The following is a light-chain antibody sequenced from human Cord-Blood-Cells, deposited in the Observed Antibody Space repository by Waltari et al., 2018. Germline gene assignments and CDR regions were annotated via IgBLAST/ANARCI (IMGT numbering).Light chain of an antibody. CDR3: SSYTSSSTLVV. Sequence: QSALTQPASVSGSPGQSITISCTGTSSDVGGYNYVSWYQQHPGNAPTLMIYDVSNPASGVSNRFSGCKAGNTASLTSSGLQAEDEADYYCSSYTSSSTLVVFGGGTKLTVL. J-gene: IGLJ2*01. CDR1: SSDVGGYNY. CDR2: DVS. V-gene: IGLV2-14*01.